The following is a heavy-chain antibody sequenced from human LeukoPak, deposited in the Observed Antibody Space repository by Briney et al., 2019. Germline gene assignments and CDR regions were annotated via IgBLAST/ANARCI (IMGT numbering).Heavy chain of an antibody. D-gene: IGHD6-19*01. CDR2: IYYSGST. CDR1: GGSISSGDYY. J-gene: IGHJ4*02. CDR3: AREIRYSSGPLDY. Sequence: ASETLSLTCTVSGGSISSGDYYWSWIRQPPGKGLEWIGYIYYSGSTYYNPSLKSRVTISVDTSKNQFSLKLSSVTAADTAVYYCAREIRYSSGPLDYWGQGTLVTVSS. V-gene: IGHV4-30-4*08.